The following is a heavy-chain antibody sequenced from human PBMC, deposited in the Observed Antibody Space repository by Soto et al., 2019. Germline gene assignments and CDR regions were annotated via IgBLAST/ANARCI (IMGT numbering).Heavy chain of an antibody. CDR1: GYTFTRYY. V-gene: IGHV1-46*01. CDR2: INPSGGST. J-gene: IGHJ4*02. Sequence: ASVKVSGKASGYTFTRYYMHWVRQAPGQGLEWMGIINPSGGSTSYAQKFQGRVTMTRDTSTSTVYMELSSLRSEDTAVYYCARARGGYNSGFDYWGQGTLVTVSS. D-gene: IGHD5-12*01. CDR3: ARARGGYNSGFDY.